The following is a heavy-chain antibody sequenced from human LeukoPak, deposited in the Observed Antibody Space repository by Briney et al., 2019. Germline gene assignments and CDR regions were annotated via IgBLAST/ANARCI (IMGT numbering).Heavy chain of an antibody. CDR3: ARGRWSSGWLDY. Sequence: SETLSLTCAVYGGSFSGYYWSWIRQPPGKGLEWIGEINHSGSTNYNPSLKSRVTISVDTSKNQFSLKLSSVTAADTAVYYCARGRWSSGWLDYWGQGTLVTVSS. D-gene: IGHD6-19*01. J-gene: IGHJ4*02. CDR2: INHSGST. CDR1: GGSFSGYY. V-gene: IGHV4-34*01.